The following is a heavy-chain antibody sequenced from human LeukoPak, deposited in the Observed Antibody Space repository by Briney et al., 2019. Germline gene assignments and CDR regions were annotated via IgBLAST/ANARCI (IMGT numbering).Heavy chain of an antibody. CDR3: ARDRQSWFDP. J-gene: IGHJ5*02. Sequence: TSETLSLTCTVSGGSISSSNYYWSWIRQPPWKGLEWIGYIYYSGSTNYNPSLKSRVTISVDTSKNQFSLKLSSVTAADTAVYYCARDRQSWFDPWGQGTLVTVSS. CDR2: IYYSGST. CDR1: GGSISSSNYY. D-gene: IGHD6-6*01. V-gene: IGHV4-61*01.